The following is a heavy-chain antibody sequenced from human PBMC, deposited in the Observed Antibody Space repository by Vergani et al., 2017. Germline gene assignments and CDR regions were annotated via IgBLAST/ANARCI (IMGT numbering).Heavy chain of an antibody. J-gene: IGHJ4*01. CDR3: VKEKIDLGSYFFDS. Sequence: EGQLVESGGDWVQRGGSLRLSCAASGFTFSTYAMTWVRQAPGKGLEWVSTISSDGGSTYYADSVKGRFTISRDNSKNTLSLQMNSLTAEDTAIYYCVKEKIDLGSYFFDSWGHGILVSVSS. D-gene: IGHD2/OR15-2a*01. CDR2: ISSDGGST. CDR1: GFTFSTYA. V-gene: IGHV3-23*04.